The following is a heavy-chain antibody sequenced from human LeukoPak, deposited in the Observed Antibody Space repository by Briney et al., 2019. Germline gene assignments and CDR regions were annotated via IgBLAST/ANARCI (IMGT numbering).Heavy chain of an antibody. D-gene: IGHD2-2*01. CDR2: VSGSGGSA. Sequence: PGGSLRLSCAASGFTFNSYAMSWVRLAPGKGLEWISTVSGSGGSAYYTDSMKGRFTISRDNSRNTLYLRMNSLRVEDTAIYYCTKERVRCSGPSCYPDAFDIWGQGTMVTVSS. J-gene: IGHJ3*02. CDR3: TKERVRCSGPSCYPDAFDI. V-gene: IGHV3-23*01. CDR1: GFTFNSYA.